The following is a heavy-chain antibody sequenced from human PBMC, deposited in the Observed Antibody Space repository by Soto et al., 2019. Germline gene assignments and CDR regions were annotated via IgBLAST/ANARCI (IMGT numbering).Heavy chain of an antibody. CDR2: ISSNSAYI. CDR3: TRDASRDRSARGWFDP. D-gene: IGHD3-10*01. V-gene: IGHV3-21*01. CDR1: GFTFRSFT. Sequence: GGWLRLSCAASGFTFRSFTMNWVRQAPGKGLEWVSTISSNSAYIYYTDALRGRFTISRDNAKNSLHLQMNSLRAEDTAVYYCTRDASRDRSARGWFDPWGPGTLVTVSS. J-gene: IGHJ5*02.